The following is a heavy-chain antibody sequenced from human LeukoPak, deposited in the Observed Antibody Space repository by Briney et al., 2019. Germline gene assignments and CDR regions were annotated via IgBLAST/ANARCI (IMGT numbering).Heavy chain of an antibody. CDR2: ISSGGSTI. Sequence: GGSLRLSCATSGFIFSSYSMNWVRQAPGKGLVWVAYISSGGSTIYYADSVRGRFTISRDSARNALYLRMDSLRDEDTAVYYCARDETGVGSGGIDLWGQGTLVTVSS. J-gene: IGHJ4*02. CDR3: ARDETGVGSGGIDL. CDR1: GFIFSSYS. V-gene: IGHV3-48*02. D-gene: IGHD2-8*02.